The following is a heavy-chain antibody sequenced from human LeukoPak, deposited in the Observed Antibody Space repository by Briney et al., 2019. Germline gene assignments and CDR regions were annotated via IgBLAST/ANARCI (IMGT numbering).Heavy chain of an antibody. CDR1: GFTFSSYA. CDR2: ISASGGGT. D-gene: IGHD3-3*01. J-gene: IGHJ4*02. CDR3: AKDKRFLERLPRAGFDH. Sequence: PGGSLRLSCAASGFTFSSYAMSWVRQAPGKGLEWVSAISASGGGTNYADSVKGRFTISRDNSKNTLYLQMNSLRAEDTAVYYCAKDKRFLERLPRAGFDHWGQGTLVTVSS. V-gene: IGHV3-23*01.